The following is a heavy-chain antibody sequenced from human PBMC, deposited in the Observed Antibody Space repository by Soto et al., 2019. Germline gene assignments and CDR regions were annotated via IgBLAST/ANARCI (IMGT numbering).Heavy chain of an antibody. CDR3: ARESLAVAGRGFDY. CDR2: IWYDGSNK. CDR1: GFTFSSYG. D-gene: IGHD6-19*01. Sequence: GGSLRFSCAASGFTFSSYGMHWVRQAPGKGLEWVAVIWYDGSNKYYADSVKGRFTISRDNSKNTLYLQMNSLRAEDTAVYYCARESLAVAGRGFDYWGQGTLVTVSS. J-gene: IGHJ4*02. V-gene: IGHV3-33*01.